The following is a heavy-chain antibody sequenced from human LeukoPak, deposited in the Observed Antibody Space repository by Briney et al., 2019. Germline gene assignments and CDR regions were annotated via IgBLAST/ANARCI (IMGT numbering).Heavy chain of an antibody. J-gene: IGHJ6*03. CDR3: ATSLTTVTHYYYYMDV. Sequence: PSETLYLTCAVSGGSFSGYYWSWIRQSPGKGLEWIGEINHSGSTNYNPSLKSRVTISVDTSKNQFSLKLTSVTAADTAVYYCATSLTTVTHYYYYMDVWGKGTTVTISS. V-gene: IGHV4-34*01. CDR1: GGSFSGYY. D-gene: IGHD4-11*01. CDR2: INHSGST.